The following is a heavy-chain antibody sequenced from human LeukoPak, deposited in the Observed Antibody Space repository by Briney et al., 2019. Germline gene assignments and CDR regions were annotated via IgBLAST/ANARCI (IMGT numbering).Heavy chain of an antibody. CDR3: AELGITMIGGV. Sequence: GGSLRLSCAASGFTFSTYSMNWVRQAPGKGLEWVSYISSSGSTIYYADSVKGRFTISRDNAKNSLYLQMNSLRAEDTAVHYCAELGITMIGGVWGKGTTVTISS. CDR2: ISSSGSTI. V-gene: IGHV3-48*04. CDR1: GFTFSTYS. D-gene: IGHD3-10*02. J-gene: IGHJ6*04.